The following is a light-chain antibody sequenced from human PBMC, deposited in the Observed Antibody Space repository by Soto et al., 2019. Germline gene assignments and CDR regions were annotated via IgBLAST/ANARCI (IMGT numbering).Light chain of an antibody. J-gene: IGLJ2*01. Sequence: QSALTQPASVSGSPGQSITISCTGTSSDVGSYNFVSWYQHHPGKAPTMMIYEVSKRPSEISNRFSGSKSGNTASLTISGLQAEDEAGYCCCSYAGSNTLLFGGGTKLTVL. CDR1: SSDVGSYNF. CDR3: CSYAGSNTLL. CDR2: EVS. V-gene: IGLV2-23*01.